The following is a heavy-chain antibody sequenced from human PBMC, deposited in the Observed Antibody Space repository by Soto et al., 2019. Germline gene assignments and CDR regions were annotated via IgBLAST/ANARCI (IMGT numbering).Heavy chain of an antibody. D-gene: IGHD2-15*01. CDR2: IIPIFGTA. V-gene: IGHV1-69*01. Sequence: SVKFSCKASGGTFSSCAISWVRQAPGQGLEWMGGIIPIFGTANYAQKFQGRVTITADESTSTAYMELSSLRSEDTAVYYCASLLYCSGGSCYPGWFDPWGQGTLVTVSS. J-gene: IGHJ5*02. CDR1: GGTFSSCA. CDR3: ASLLYCSGGSCYPGWFDP.